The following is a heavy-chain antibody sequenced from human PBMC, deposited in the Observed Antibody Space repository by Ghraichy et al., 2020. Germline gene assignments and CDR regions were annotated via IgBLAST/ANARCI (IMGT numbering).Heavy chain of an antibody. CDR1: GFTFRSNYY. V-gene: IGHV3-7*03. CDR3: AREEGPTEGDVTGSALDG. CDR2: IKQDGSDK. J-gene: IGHJ3*01. Sequence: GGSLRLSCVASGFTFRSNYYMTWVRQAPGKGLEWVANIKQDGSDKFYVDSVKGRFTISRDNAKNSLYLQMNSLRAEDTAVYYCAREEGPTEGDVTGSALDGGGQGTMESVSS. D-gene: IGHD3-16*01.